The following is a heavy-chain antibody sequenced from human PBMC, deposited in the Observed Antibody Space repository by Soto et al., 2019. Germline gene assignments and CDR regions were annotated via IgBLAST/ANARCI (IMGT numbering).Heavy chain of an antibody. J-gene: IGHJ3*02. CDR1: GFTFSSYA. V-gene: IGHV3-23*01. CDR2: ISGSGGST. Sequence: GGSLRLSCAASGFTFSSYAMSWVRQAPGKGLEWVSAISGSGGSTYYADSVKGRFTISRDNSKNTLYLQMNSLRAEDTAVYYCASSYYYGSGSMTPGAFDIWGQGTMVTVSS. D-gene: IGHD3-10*01. CDR3: ASSYYYGSGSMTPGAFDI.